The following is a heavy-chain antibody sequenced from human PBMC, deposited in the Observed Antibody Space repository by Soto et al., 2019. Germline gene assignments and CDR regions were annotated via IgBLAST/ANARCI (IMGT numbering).Heavy chain of an antibody. Sequence: QVQLVQSGAEVKKPGSSVKVSCKASGGTFSSYAISWVRQAPGQGLEWMGGIIPIFGTANYAQKFQVRVTITADESTSSAYMELSSLRSEDTAVYYCARDHPYGGSYPNWFDPSGQGTLVTVSS. CDR3: ARDHPYGGSYPNWFDP. V-gene: IGHV1-69*01. D-gene: IGHD1-26*01. J-gene: IGHJ5*02. CDR2: IIPIFGTA. CDR1: GGTFSSYA.